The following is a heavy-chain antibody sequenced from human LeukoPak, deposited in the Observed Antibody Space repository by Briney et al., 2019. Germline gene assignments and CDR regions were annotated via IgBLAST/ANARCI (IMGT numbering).Heavy chain of an antibody. D-gene: IGHD6-6*01. J-gene: IGHJ5*02. Sequence: ASVKVSCKASGYTFTTYGINWVRQAPGQGLEWMGWISAYNGNTNYAQNLQGRDTLTTDTSASTAYMELRSLRSDDTAVYYCARDLIAARPGWFDPWGQGTLVIVSS. CDR3: ARDLIAARPGWFDP. CDR1: GYTFTTYG. V-gene: IGHV1-18*01. CDR2: ISAYNGNT.